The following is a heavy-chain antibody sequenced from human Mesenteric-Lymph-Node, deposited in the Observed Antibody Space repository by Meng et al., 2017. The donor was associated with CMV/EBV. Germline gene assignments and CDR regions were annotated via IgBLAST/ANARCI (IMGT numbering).Heavy chain of an antibody. CDR1: GFTFSSYG. Sequence: GGSLRLSCAASGFTFSSYGMNWVRQAPGKGLEWVAVIRYDGTNKYYAESVEGRFTISRDNSKNTLYLQMNSLKPEDTAVYYCAKDRYSGTHTYFDYWGQGTLVTVSS. V-gene: IGHV3-30*02. D-gene: IGHD1-26*01. J-gene: IGHJ4*02. CDR2: IRYDGTNK. CDR3: AKDRYSGTHTYFDY.